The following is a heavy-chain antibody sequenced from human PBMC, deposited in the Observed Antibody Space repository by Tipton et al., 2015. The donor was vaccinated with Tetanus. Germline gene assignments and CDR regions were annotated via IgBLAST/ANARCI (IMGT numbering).Heavy chain of an antibody. CDR1: GYTFTNYY. CDR2: IDPNSGGT. Sequence: QLVQSGAEMKKPGASVKVSCTASGYTFTNYYIYWVRQAPGQGLEWMGWIDPNSGGTVYAQKFQGRVTMTRDTSISTAYMERRSLRSDDTAGYYCARDRGDYIYYGMDVWGPGTTVTVS. D-gene: IGHD3-22*01. CDR3: ARDRGDYIYYGMDV. J-gene: IGHJ6*02. V-gene: IGHV1-2*02.